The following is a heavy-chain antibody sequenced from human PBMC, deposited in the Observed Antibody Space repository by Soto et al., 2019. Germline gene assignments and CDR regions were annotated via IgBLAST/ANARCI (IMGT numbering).Heavy chain of an antibody. J-gene: IGHJ5*02. CDR1: GFTFGSDA. Sequence: GGYLRLSCAASGFTFGSDAMSWVGQAQGSGLEWVSAISGSGGSTYYADSVKGRFTISRDNSKNTLYPQMNSPRAEDTAVYYCAKAPAGTWFSFAPCGQGTPVNVSS. D-gene: IGHD6-13*01. CDR3: AKAPAGTWFSFAP. V-gene: IGHV3-23*01. CDR2: ISGSGGST.